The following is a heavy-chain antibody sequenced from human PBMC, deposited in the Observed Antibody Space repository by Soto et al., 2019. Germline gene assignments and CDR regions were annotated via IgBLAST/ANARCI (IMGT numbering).Heavy chain of an antibody. CDR3: ARDIGGWEQWVNWFDP. CDR2: IYYSGST. CDR1: GGSISSYY. V-gene: IGHV4-59*01. D-gene: IGHD1-26*01. J-gene: IGHJ5*02. Sequence: QVQLQESGPGLVKPSETLSLTCTVSGGSISSYYWSWIRQPPGKGLEWIGYIYYSGSTNYNPSRRSRVTRSVDTSKNQFSLKLSSVTAADTAVYYCARDIGGWEQWVNWFDPWGQGTLVTVSS.